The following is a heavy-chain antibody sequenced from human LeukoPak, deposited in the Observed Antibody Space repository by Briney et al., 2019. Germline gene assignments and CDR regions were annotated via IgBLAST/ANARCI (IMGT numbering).Heavy chain of an antibody. CDR1: GFTFSSYE. CDR2: ISSSGSTI. V-gene: IGHV3-48*03. J-gene: IGHJ4*02. Sequence: GGSLRLSCAASGFTFSSYEMNWVRQAPGKGLEWVSYISSSGSTIYYADSVKGRFTISRDNSKNTVYLQMNSLSAEDAAVYYCVKDDGWVQYANWGQGTLVTVSS. CDR3: VKDDGWVQYAN. D-gene: IGHD5-24*01.